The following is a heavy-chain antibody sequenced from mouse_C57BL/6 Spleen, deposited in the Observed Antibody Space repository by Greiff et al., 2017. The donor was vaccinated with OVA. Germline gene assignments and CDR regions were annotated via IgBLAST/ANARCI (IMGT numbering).Heavy chain of an antibody. CDR1: GFTFSDYG. D-gene: IGHD1-1*01. CDR2: ISSGSSTI. Sequence: EVQGVESGGGLVKPGGSLKLSCAASGFTFSDYGMHWVRQAPEKGLEWVAYISSGSSTIYYADTVKGRFTISRDNAKNTLFLQMTSLRSEDTAMYYCARPRYYGSRGYAMDYWGQGTSVTVSS. J-gene: IGHJ4*01. V-gene: IGHV5-17*01. CDR3: ARPRYYGSRGYAMDY.